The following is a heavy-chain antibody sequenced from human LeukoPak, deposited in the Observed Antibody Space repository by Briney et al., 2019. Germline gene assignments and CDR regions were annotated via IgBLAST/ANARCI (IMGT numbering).Heavy chain of an antibody. CDR3: ARDPIWGSGY. Sequence: PGGSLRLFCAASGFIFSSYVMIWVRPAPGKGLEWVSIIGTSGGDIHYADSVKGRFSISRDNSKNTLSLQMNSLRVDDTAVYYCARDPIWGSGYWGQGTLVTVSS. D-gene: IGHD7-27*01. CDR1: GFIFSSYV. V-gene: IGHV3-23*01. J-gene: IGHJ4*02. CDR2: IGTSGGDI.